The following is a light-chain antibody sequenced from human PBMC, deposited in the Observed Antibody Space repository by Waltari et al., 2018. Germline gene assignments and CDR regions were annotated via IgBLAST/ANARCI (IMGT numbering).Light chain of an antibody. CDR2: HVS. CDR1: SSDVGGYNY. V-gene: IGLV2-14*01. Sequence: QSALTQPASVSGSPGQSITISCTGSSSDVGGYNYVSWYQQHPGKAPKLMTYHVSERPSGVSNRFSGSKSDNTASLTISGLQAEDEADYYCISYTTSNTWVFGGGTKLTVL. J-gene: IGLJ3*02. CDR3: ISYTTSNTWV.